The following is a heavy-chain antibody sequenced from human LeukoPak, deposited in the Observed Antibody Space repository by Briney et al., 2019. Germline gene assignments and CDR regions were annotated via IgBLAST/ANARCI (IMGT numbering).Heavy chain of an antibody. CDR2: IRISGGDT. CDR1: GFAVTSYA. Sequence: GGSLRLSCVAPGFAVTSYAMTWARQAPGKGLEWVSGIRISGGDTYYTDSVKGRFTISRDNYKNMLYLQMNSLRAEHPAVYYCAKGLMSYYYYAMDVWGQGTTVTVSS. CDR3: AKGLMSYYYYAMDV. J-gene: IGHJ6*02. V-gene: IGHV3-23*01.